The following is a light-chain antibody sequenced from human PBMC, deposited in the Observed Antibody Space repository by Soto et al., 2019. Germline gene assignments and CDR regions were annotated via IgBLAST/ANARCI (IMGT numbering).Light chain of an antibody. CDR1: QSVNSN. J-gene: IGKJ4*01. CDR3: QQYKNWPPVT. Sequence: ETVMTQSPATLSVSLGERATLSCRASQSVNSNLAWYQQKPGQAPRLLIYGASISATGVPARFSGSGSGTDFTLTISSLQPEDFAVYFCQQYKNWPPVTFGGGTKVDIK. CDR2: GAS. V-gene: IGKV3-15*01.